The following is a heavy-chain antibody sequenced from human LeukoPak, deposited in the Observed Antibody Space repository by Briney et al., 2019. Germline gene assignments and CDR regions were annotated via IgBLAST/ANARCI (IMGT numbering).Heavy chain of an antibody. V-gene: IGHV4-59*08. Sequence: PSETLSLTCTVSGGSISSYYWSWIRQPPGKGLEWIGYIYYSGSTNYNPSLKSRVTISVDTSKNQFSLKLSSVTAADTAVYYCARHDHYGGNFIDYWGQGTLVTVSS. J-gene: IGHJ4*02. CDR2: IYYSGST. D-gene: IGHD4-23*01. CDR1: GGSISSYY. CDR3: ARHDHYGGNFIDY.